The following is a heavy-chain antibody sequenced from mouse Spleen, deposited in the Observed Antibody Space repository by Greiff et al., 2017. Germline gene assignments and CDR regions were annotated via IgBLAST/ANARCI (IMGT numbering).Heavy chain of an antibody. D-gene: IGHD1-1*02. V-gene: IGHV5-9-3*01. CDR2: ISSGGSYT. CDR1: GFTFSSYA. Sequence: EVQRVESGGGLVKPGGSLKLSCAASGFTFSSYAMSWVRQTPEKRLEWVATISSGGSYTYYPDSVKGRFTISRDNAKKTLFLQMSSLRSEDTAMYYCARGKEGHYVRYFDVWGAGTTVT. CDR3: ARGKEGHYVRYFDV. J-gene: IGHJ1*01.